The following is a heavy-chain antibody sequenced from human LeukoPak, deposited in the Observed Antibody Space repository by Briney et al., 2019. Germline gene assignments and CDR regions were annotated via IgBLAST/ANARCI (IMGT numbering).Heavy chain of an antibody. Sequence: PGGSLRLSCAASGLTFSSYWMSWVRQAPGKGLEWVANIKQDGSEKYYVDSVKGRFTISRDNAKNSLYLQMNSLRAEDTAVYYCARGVNYEGFDYWGQGTLVTVSS. V-gene: IGHV3-7*01. CDR2: IKQDGSEK. J-gene: IGHJ4*02. CDR3: ARGVNYEGFDY. D-gene: IGHD4-11*01. CDR1: GLTFSSYW.